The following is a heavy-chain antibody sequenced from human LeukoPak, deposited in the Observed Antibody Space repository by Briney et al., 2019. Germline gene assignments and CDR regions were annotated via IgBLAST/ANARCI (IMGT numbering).Heavy chain of an antibody. J-gene: IGHJ4*02. V-gene: IGHV4-34*01. CDR1: GGSFSGYY. Sequence: SETLSLTCAVYGGSFSGYYLSWVRQPPGKGLEWVGEINHSGSTNYNPSLKSRVTISVDTSKNQFSLKLSSVTAADTAVEYCARGGVLRFLEWLVWGQGTLVTVSS. D-gene: IGHD3-3*01. CDR3: ARGGVLRFLEWLV. CDR2: INHSGST.